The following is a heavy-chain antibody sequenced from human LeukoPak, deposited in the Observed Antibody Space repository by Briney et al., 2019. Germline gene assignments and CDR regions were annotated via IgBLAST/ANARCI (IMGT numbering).Heavy chain of an antibody. CDR3: AVGATLRYFDY. D-gene: IGHD1-26*01. Sequence: ASVKVSCKVSGYTLTELSMHWVRQAPGKGLEWMGGFDPEDGETIYAQKFQGRVTITADKSTSTAYMELSSLRSEDTAVYYCAVGATLRYFDYWGQGTLVTVSS. V-gene: IGHV1-24*01. CDR2: FDPEDGET. CDR1: GYTLTELS. J-gene: IGHJ4*02.